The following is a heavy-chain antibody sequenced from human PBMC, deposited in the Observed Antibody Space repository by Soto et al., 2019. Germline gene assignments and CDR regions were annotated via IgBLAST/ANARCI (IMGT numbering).Heavy chain of an antibody. Sequence: EASVKVSCKASGYTFSTYDINWVRQATGQGLEWLGWMNPNSGNTAYAQKFQGRVTMTRNTSISTAYMELSSLRSDDTAVYYCARDLGYCTGGSCYRWFDPWG. J-gene: IGHJ5*02. CDR1: GYTFSTYD. CDR2: MNPNSGNT. CDR3: ARDLGYCTGGSCYRWFDP. D-gene: IGHD2-15*01. V-gene: IGHV1-8*01.